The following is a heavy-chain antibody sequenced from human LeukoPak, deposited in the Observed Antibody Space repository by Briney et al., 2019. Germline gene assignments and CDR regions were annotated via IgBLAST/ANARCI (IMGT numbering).Heavy chain of an antibody. D-gene: IGHD2-15*01. CDR2: IIPILGVA. V-gene: IGHV1-69*04. CDR3: ARDRYCSGGTCPIYYYYGMDV. CDR1: GYTLTELS. Sequence: GASVKVSCKVSGYTLTELSMHWVRQAPGKGLEWMGRIIPILGVANYAQKFQGRVTITADKSTSTAYMELSRLRSEDTAVYYCARDRYCSGGTCPIYYYYGMDVWGQGTTVTVSS. J-gene: IGHJ6*02.